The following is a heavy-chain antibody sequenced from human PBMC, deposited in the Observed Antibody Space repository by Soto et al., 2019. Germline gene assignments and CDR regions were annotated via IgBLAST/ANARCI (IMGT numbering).Heavy chain of an antibody. D-gene: IGHD3-22*01. V-gene: IGHV3-74*03. CDR3: PRHLPYTANSGSFGRNYFDP. CDR1: GFPFSRDW. Sequence: GGSLRLSCAASGFPFSRDWMHWVRQAPGKGLVWVSRINQDGSSITYADSVKGRFTVSRDNDKNTLHLQMNSLRAEDTAIYYCPRHLPYTANSGSFGRNYFDPSGQGTLVTVSS. J-gene: IGHJ5*02. CDR2: INQDGSSI.